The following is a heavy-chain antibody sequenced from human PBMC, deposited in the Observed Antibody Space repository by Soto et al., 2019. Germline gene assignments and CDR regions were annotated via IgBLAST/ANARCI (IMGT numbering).Heavy chain of an antibody. CDR2: ISSSSSYI. J-gene: IGHJ1*01. V-gene: IGHV3-21*01. CDR3: ARDLLGELSTEYFQH. CDR1: GFTFSSYS. D-gene: IGHD3-16*02. Sequence: GGSLRLSCAASGFTFSSYSMNWVRQAPGKGLEWVSSISSSSSYIYYADSVKGRFTISRDNAKNSLYLQMNSLRAEDTAVYYCARDLLGELSTEYFQHWGQGTLVTVSS.